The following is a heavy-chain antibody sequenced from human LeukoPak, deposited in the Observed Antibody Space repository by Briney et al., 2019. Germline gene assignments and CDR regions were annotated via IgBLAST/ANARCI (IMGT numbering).Heavy chain of an antibody. CDR2: ISSSSSSI. D-gene: IGHD3-10*02. CDR3: AELGITMIGGV. V-gene: IGHV3-21*01. CDR1: GFTFSTYS. J-gene: IGHJ6*04. Sequence: GGSLRLSCAASGFTFSTYSMNWVRQAPGKGLEWVSSISSSSSSIFYADSVKGRFTISRDNAKNSLYLQMNSPRAEDTAVYYCAELGITMIGGVWGKGTTVTISS.